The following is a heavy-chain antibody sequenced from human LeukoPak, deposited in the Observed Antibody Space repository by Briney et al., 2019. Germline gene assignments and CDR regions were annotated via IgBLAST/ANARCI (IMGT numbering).Heavy chain of an antibody. CDR2: IYYSGST. V-gene: IGHV4-31*03. J-gene: IGHJ5*02. CDR3: ARESVVVVAATVGWFDP. D-gene: IGHD2-15*01. CDR1: GGSISSGGYY. Sequence: PSETLSLTCTVSGGSISSGGYYWSWIRQHPGKGLEWIGYIYYSGSTYYNPSLRSRVTISVDTSKNQFSLKLSSVTAADTAVYYCARESVVVVAATVGWFDPWGQGTLVTVSS.